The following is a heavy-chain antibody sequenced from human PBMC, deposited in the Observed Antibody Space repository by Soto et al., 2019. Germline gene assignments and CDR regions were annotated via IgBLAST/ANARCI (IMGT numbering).Heavy chain of an antibody. Sequence: PSETLSLTCTVSGGSISSGDYYWSWIRQPPGKGLEWIGYIYYSGSTYYNPSLKSRVTISVDTSKNQFSLKLSSVTAADTAVYYCARHFTPFPDSSSWYVVPSYFDYWGQGTLVTVSS. D-gene: IGHD6-13*01. J-gene: IGHJ4*02. V-gene: IGHV4-30-4*01. CDR3: ARHFTPFPDSSSWYVVPSYFDY. CDR1: GGSISSGDYY. CDR2: IYYSGST.